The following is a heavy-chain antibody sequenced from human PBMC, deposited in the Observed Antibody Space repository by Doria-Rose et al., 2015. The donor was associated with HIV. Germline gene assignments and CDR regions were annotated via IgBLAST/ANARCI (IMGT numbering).Heavy chain of an antibody. J-gene: IGHJ4*02. D-gene: IGHD6-13*01. CDR3: ARIKSSRWYHKYYFDF. Sequence: QVQLVQSGPVLVKPTETLTLTRTVPGVSLSSPGMGVSWIRQPPGKALEWLANIFPDDERSYKTSLKSRLTVSRGTSKSQVVLTMTDVDPVDTATYYCARIKSSRWYHKYYFDFWGQGTLVIVSA. V-gene: IGHV2-26*01. CDR2: IFPDDER. CDR1: GVSLSSPGMG.